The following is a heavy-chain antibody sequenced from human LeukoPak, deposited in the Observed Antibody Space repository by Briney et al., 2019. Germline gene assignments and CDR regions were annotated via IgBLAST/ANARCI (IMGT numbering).Heavy chain of an antibody. CDR3: TRHSADY. Sequence: GGSLRLSCAASGCTFSGSAIHWVRQASGKGLEWVGRIRSQANSYATAYAASVTGRFTISRDDSKDTAYLQMNSLKTEDTAVYYCTRHSADYWGQGTLVTVSS. CDR1: GCTFSGSA. CDR2: IRSQANSYAT. J-gene: IGHJ4*02. V-gene: IGHV3-73*01.